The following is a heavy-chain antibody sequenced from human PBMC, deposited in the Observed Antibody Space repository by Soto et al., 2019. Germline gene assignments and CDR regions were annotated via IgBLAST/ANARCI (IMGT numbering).Heavy chain of an antibody. CDR2: IIPIFGTA. J-gene: IGHJ5*02. CDR1: GGSFSSYA. Sequence: WASVKVSCKASGGSFSSYAISWVRQAPGQGLEWMGGIIPIFGTANYAQKFQGRVTITADKSTSTAYMELSSLRSEDTAVYYCAREPGSSSPRLWGFDPWGQGTLVTVSS. CDR3: AREPGSSSPRLWGFDP. D-gene: IGHD6-6*01. V-gene: IGHV1-69*06.